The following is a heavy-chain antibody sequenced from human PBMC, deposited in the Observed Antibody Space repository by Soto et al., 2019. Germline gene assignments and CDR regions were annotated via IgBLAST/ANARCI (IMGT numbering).Heavy chain of an antibody. D-gene: IGHD6-13*01. CDR2: IIPIFGTA. Sequence: SVKVSCKASGGTFSSYAISWVRQAPGQGLEWMGGIIPIFGTANYAQKFQGRVTITADESTSTAYMELSSLRSEDTAVYYCARLEQQLVEHYSGMAVGGQGTTVTVSS. J-gene: IGHJ6*02. V-gene: IGHV1-69*13. CDR1: GGTFSSYA. CDR3: ARLEQQLVEHYSGMAV.